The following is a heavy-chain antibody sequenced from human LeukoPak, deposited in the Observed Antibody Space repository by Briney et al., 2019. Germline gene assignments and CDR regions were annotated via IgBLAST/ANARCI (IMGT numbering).Heavy chain of an antibody. J-gene: IGHJ4*02. CDR2: INHSGST. Sequence: SETLSLTCSVYGGSFSGYYWSWIRQPPGKGLEWTGEINHSGSTNYNPSLKSRVTISVDTSKNQFSLKLSSVTAADTAVYYCARRYCSSTSCYIFHFDYWGQGTLVTVSS. CDR3: ARRYCSSTSCYIFHFDY. V-gene: IGHV4-34*01. CDR1: GGSFSGYY. D-gene: IGHD2-2*02.